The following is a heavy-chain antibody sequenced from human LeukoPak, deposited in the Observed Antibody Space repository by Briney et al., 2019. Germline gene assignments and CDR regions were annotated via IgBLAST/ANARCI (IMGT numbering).Heavy chain of an antibody. V-gene: IGHV4-39*01. CDR2: IYYSGST. D-gene: IGHD2-15*01. J-gene: IGHJ4*02. Sequence: PSETLSLTCTVSGGSISSSSYYWGWIRQPPGKGLEWIGSIYYSGSTYYNPSLKSRVTISVDTSKNQFSLKLSSVTAADTAVYYCASDCSGGSCYREFDYWGQGTLVTVSS. CDR1: GGSISSSSYY. CDR3: ASDCSGGSCYREFDY.